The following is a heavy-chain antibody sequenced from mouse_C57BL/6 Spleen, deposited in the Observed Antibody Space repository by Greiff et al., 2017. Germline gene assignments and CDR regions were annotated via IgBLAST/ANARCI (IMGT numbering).Heavy chain of an antibody. J-gene: IGHJ2*01. V-gene: IGHV14-4*01. CDR3: TRGAPYGTHFDY. CDR1: GFNIKDDY. CDR2: IDPENGDT. D-gene: IGHD4-1*01. Sequence: EVKLQQSGAELVRPGASVKLSCTASGFNIKDDYMHWVKQRPEQGLEWIGWIDPENGDTEYASKFQGKATITADTSSNTAYLQLSSLTSEDTAVYYCTRGAPYGTHFDYWGQGTTLTVSS.